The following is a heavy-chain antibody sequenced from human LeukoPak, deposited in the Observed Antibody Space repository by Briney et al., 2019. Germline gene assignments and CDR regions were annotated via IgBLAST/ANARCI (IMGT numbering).Heavy chain of an antibody. J-gene: IGHJ4*02. CDR3: ARDRGAYDSSGPNFDY. CDR2: IWYDGSNK. CDR1: GFTFSSYG. Sequence: PGRSLRLSCAVSGFTFSSYGMHWARQAPGKGLEWVAVIWYDGSNKYYADSVKGRFTISRDNSKNTLYLQMNSLRAEDTAVYYCARDRGAYDSSGPNFDYWGQGTLVTVSS. V-gene: IGHV3-33*01. D-gene: IGHD3-22*01.